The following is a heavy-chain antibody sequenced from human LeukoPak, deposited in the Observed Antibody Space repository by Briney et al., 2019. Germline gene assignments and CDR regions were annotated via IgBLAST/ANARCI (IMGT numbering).Heavy chain of an antibody. V-gene: IGHV1-69*06. J-gene: IGHJ4*02. D-gene: IGHD3-22*01. CDR2: IIPIFGTA. Sequence: SVKVSCKASGGTFSSYAISWVRQAPGQGLEWMGGIIPIFGTANYAQKFQGRVTITADKSTSTAYMELSSLRSEDMAVYYCARSLTYYYDSSGYYGYFDYWGQGTLVTVSS. CDR3: ARSLTYYYDSSGYYGYFDY. CDR1: GGTFSSYA.